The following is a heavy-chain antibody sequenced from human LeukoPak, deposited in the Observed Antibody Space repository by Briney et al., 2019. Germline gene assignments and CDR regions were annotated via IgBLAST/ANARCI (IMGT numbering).Heavy chain of an antibody. D-gene: IGHD6-13*01. CDR3: ARGYSSWNP. CDR1: GDSISIYY. J-gene: IGHJ5*01. V-gene: IGHV4-59*01. Sequence: SETLSLTCTVSGDSISIYYWSWIRQPPGKGLEWIGYIYYSGSANYNPSLKSRVTISVDTSKNQFSLKLSSVTAADTAVYYCARGYSSWNPWGQGTLVTVSS. CDR2: IYYSGSA.